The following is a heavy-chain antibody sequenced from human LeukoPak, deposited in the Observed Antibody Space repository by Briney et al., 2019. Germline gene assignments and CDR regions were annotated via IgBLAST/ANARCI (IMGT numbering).Heavy chain of an antibody. J-gene: IGHJ4*02. CDR1: GFTFNSYE. Sequence: GGSLRLSCAASGFTFNSYEMNWVRQTPGKGLEWLCYISGSGAAIYYADSVKGRFTISRDNAKNSLYLQMNSLRAEDTAVYYCARDSSSTSCCSGGNYWGQGTLVTVSS. CDR3: ARDSSSTSCCSGGNY. CDR2: ISGSGAAI. D-gene: IGHD2-2*01. V-gene: IGHV3-48*03.